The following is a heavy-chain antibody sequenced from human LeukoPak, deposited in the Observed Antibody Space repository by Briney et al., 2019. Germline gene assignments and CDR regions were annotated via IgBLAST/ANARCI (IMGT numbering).Heavy chain of an antibody. D-gene: IGHD3-22*01. V-gene: IGHV4-30-2*06. Sequence: SDTLSLTCAVSGGSISSVGYSWSWIRQSPGRGLEWIGYIYHSGSTYYNPSLKSRVTISVDKSKNQFSLRLSFVTAADTAVYYCARSHYDTSGSPIFGLGVDYWGQGTLVTVSS. CDR1: GGSISSVGYS. CDR2: IYHSGST. CDR3: ARSHYDTSGSPIFGLGVDY. J-gene: IGHJ4*02.